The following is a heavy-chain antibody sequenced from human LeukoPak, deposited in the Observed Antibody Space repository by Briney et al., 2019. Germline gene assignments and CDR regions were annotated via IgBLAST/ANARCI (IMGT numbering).Heavy chain of an antibody. V-gene: IGHV1-24*01. CDR3: ATTARPSSSWRLDY. CDR2: FDPEDGET. J-gene: IGHJ4*02. D-gene: IGHD6-13*01. Sequence: ASVKVSCKVSVYTLTELSMHWVRQAPGTGLEWMGGFDPEDGETIYAQKFQGRVTMTEDTSTDTAYMELSSLRSEDTAVYYCATTARPSSSWRLDYWGQGTLVTVSS. CDR1: VYTLTELS.